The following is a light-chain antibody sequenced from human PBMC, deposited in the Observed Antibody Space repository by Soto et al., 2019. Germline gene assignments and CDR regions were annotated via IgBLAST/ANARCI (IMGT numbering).Light chain of an antibody. Sequence: QPVLTQPPSVSAAPGQKVTISCSGSSSNIGNNYVSWYQQLPGTAPKLLIYENNKRPSGIPDRFSGSKSGTSATLGITGLQTGDEADYYCGTWDSSLSAYVFGPGTKVTVL. CDR1: SSNIGNNY. J-gene: IGLJ1*01. CDR3: GTWDSSLSAYV. V-gene: IGLV1-51*02. CDR2: ENN.